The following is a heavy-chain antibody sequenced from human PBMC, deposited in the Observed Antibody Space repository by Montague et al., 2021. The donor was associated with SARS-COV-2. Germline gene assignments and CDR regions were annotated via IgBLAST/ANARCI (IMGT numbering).Heavy chain of an antibody. V-gene: IGHV3-30*18. CDR1: GFSFNNFG. Sequence: SLRLSCAASGFSFNNFGIHWVRQAPDKGLEWVAVISYEGSKKSFADSVKGRFVNSRDSSQNTVYLQMNSLRVEDTAMYYCVKASQFLWLGQFARDAFDLWGQGTLVSVSS. CDR2: ISYEGSKK. D-gene: IGHD3-10*01. J-gene: IGHJ3*01. CDR3: VKASQFLWLGQFARDAFDL.